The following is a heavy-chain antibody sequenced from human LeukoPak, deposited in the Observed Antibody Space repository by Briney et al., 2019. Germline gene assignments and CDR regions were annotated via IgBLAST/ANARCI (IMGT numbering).Heavy chain of an antibody. CDR2: INWSGGST. D-gene: IGHD2-2*01. Sequence: GGSLRLSCTAFGFAFDEHGMSWVRQVPGKGLEWVAGINWSGGSTGYADPLRGRSTISRDNAKNSLYLQMDSLRAEDTALYYCARAPITSPFYFDYWGQGTLVTVSS. V-gene: IGHV3-20*04. CDR3: ARAPITSPFYFDY. J-gene: IGHJ4*02. CDR1: GFAFDEHG.